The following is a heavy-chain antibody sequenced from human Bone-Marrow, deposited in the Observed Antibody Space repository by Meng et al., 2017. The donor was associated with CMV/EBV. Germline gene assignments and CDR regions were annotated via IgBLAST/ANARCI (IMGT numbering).Heavy chain of an antibody. Sequence: SETLSLTCIVSGDSVSNGHYYWSWIRQSPGKGLEWIGSSYYSGTTYYKASLKSRVTISVDTSANQFSLTLRSVTAADTAVYYCARVSGMGITMVRGVTPRFAPWGQRHLVHVVS. CDR2: SYYSGTT. D-gene: IGHD3-10*01. V-gene: IGHV4-61*01. CDR3: ARVSGMGITMVRGVTPRFAP. J-gene: IGHJ5*02. CDR1: GDSVSNGHYY.